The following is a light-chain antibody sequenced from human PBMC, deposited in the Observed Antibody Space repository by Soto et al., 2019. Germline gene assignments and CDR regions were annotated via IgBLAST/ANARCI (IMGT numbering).Light chain of an antibody. Sequence: DIPMTQSPSSLSASAGDRVTITCRASQSISTYLNWYQQKPGKAPKLLIYAASSLQSGVPSRFSGSGSGTDFTLTISSLQPEDFATYYCQQSYSTVTFGPGTKVDIK. V-gene: IGKV1-39*01. CDR1: QSISTY. CDR2: AAS. CDR3: QQSYSTVT. J-gene: IGKJ3*01.